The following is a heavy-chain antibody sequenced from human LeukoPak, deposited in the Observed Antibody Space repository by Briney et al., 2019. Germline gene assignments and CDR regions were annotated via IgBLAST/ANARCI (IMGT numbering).Heavy chain of an antibody. V-gene: IGHV3-23*01. D-gene: IGHD6-19*01. CDR2: ISGSGGST. CDR3: AKDTQWLALPGVANYYFDY. CDR1: GFTFSNYA. Sequence: GGSLRLSCAASGFTFSNYAMSWVRQAPGKGLEWVSSISGSGGSTYYADSVKGRLTISRDNTKNTLYLQVNSLRAEDTAVYYCAKDTQWLALPGVANYYFDYWGQGTLVTVSS. J-gene: IGHJ4*02.